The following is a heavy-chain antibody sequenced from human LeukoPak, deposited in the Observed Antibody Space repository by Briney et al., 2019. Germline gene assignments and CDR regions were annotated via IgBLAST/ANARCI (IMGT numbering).Heavy chain of an antibody. Sequence: ASVKVSCKASGYTFTSYAMHWVRQAPGQRLEWMGWINAGNGNTKYSQKFQGRVIITRDTSASTAYMELSSLRSEDTAVYYCAREVPNCSSTSCYIFDPWGQGTLVTVSS. CDR3: AREVPNCSSTSCYIFDP. V-gene: IGHV1-3*01. CDR2: INAGNGNT. D-gene: IGHD2-2*02. CDR1: GYTFTSYA. J-gene: IGHJ5*02.